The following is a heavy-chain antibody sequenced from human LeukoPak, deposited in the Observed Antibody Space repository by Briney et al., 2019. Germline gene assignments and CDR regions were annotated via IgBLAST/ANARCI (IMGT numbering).Heavy chain of an antibody. J-gene: IGHJ4*02. Sequence: PSETLSLTCAVYGGSFSGYYWSWIRQPPGKGLEWIGEINHSGSTNYNPSLKSRVTISVDTSKNQFSLKLSSVTAADTAVYYCARGARDWPLYYYGSGSSDYWGQGTLVTVSS. CDR2: INHSGST. CDR3: ARGARDWPLYYYGSGSSDY. V-gene: IGHV4-34*01. CDR1: GGSFSGYY. D-gene: IGHD3-10*01.